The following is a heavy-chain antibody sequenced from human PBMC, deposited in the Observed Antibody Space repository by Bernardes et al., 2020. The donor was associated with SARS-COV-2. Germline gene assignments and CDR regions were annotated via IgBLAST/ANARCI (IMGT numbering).Heavy chain of an antibody. CDR3: AHLKDNYPVVLCTFDI. V-gene: IGHV2-5*02. D-gene: IGHD3-10*02. CDR2: IFWDDDQ. Sequence: SGPTLVKPTQTLTLTCTFSGLSLSTIGVGVGWIRQPPGKALEWLALIFWDDDQRYSPSLKSRLTITKDTSKNQVVLRLTKMDPVDTATYYCAHLKDNYPVVLCTFDIWGQGTMVTVSS. J-gene: IGHJ3*02. CDR1: GLSLSTIGVG.